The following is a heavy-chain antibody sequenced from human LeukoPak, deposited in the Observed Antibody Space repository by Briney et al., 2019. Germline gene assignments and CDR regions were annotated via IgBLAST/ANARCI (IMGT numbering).Heavy chain of an antibody. CDR1: GFXFSSYW. Sequence: GGSLRLSCAASGFXFSSYWIHWVRQAPGKGLVWVSRISSDGSSTIYADSVKGRFTISRDNAKNTLYLQMNSLRAEDTAVYYCARLGSGSTLDCWGQGILVTVSS. J-gene: IGHJ4*02. CDR2: ISSDGSST. D-gene: IGHD3-10*01. CDR3: ARLGSGSTLDC. V-gene: IGHV3-74*01.